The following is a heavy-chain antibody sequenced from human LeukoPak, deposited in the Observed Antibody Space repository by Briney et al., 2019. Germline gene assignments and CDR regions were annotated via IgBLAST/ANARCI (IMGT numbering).Heavy chain of an antibody. CDR3: ARDPRGSEYSHFDS. D-gene: IGHD3-10*01. CDR2: IKQDGREK. CDR1: GFSIGTYY. Sequence: PGGSLRLSCAASGFSIGTYYMSWVRQAPGKGLEWVANIKQDGREKHYVDSVKGRFTISRDNSKNSLYLQMSSLRAEDTAVYYCARDPRGSEYSHFDSWGQGTLVTASS. V-gene: IGHV3-7*01. J-gene: IGHJ4*02.